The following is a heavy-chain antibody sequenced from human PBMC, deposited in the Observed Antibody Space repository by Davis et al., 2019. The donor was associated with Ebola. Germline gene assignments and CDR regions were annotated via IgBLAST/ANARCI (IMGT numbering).Heavy chain of an antibody. J-gene: IGHJ4*02. Sequence: GEYLKISCAASGLTFSNYWMSWVRQAPGEGLEWVANINQDGSKKYYVDSVTGLFTISRDNAMNSLFLQMNSLRVEDTAVYYCATGEYDSGWYPDRFGFWGQGTRVIVSS. CDR3: ATGEYDSGWYPDRFGF. CDR2: INQDGSKK. D-gene: IGHD6-19*01. CDR1: GLTFSNYW. V-gene: IGHV3-7*03.